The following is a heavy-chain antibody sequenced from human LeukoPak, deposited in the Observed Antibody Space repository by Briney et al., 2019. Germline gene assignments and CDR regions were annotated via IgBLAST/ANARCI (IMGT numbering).Heavy chain of an antibody. D-gene: IGHD6-13*01. CDR1: GYTFTIYY. CDR3: ARVSGIAASYYYYGMDV. V-gene: IGHV1-46*01. J-gene: IGHJ6*02. CDR2: INPSGGST. Sequence: ASVTVSFTASGYTFTIYYMHWVRQAHGQGHEWMGIINPSGGSTSYAQKFQGRGTMTRDTATSTVYMELSSLRSEDTAVYYCARVSGIAASYYYYGMDVWGQGTTVTVSS.